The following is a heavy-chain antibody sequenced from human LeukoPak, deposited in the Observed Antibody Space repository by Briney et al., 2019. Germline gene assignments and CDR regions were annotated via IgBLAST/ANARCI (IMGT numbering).Heavy chain of an antibody. CDR3: ARMSREQLVRYYYYYMDV. D-gene: IGHD6-6*01. CDR1: GGSISSYY. V-gene: IGHV4-59*01. Sequence: SETPSLTCTVSGGSISSYYWSWIRQPPGKGLEWIGYIYYSGSTNYNPSLKSRVTISVDTSKNQFSLKLSSVTAADTAVYYCARMSREQLVRYYYYYMDVWGKGTTVTVSS. J-gene: IGHJ6*03. CDR2: IYYSGST.